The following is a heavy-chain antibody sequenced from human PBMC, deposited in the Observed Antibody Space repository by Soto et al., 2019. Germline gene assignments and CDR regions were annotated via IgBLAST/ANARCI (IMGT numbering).Heavy chain of an antibody. Sequence: QVQLVQSGAEVKKPGSSVKVSCKDSGGTFSTYSMFWVRQAPGQGLEWMGRIIPMLGIRNYAQRFQDRVTSTAGKSTATAHLGLSSLRSEDAALYYCSSGSWSGEVFDIWGQGTMVTVSS. J-gene: IGHJ3*02. D-gene: IGHD2-21*01. CDR1: GGTFSTYS. CDR2: IIPMLGIR. CDR3: SSGSWSGEVFDI. V-gene: IGHV1-69*02.